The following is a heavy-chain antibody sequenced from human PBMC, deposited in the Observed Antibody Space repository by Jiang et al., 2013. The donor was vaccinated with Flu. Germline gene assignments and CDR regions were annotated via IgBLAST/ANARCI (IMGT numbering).Heavy chain of an antibody. J-gene: IGHJ3*02. D-gene: IGHD2-2*01. Sequence: KGLEWVAVIRYDGSNKYYADSVKGRFTISRDNSKNTLYLQMNSLRAEDTAVYYCARDSSDIVVVPDALKDAFDIWGQGTMVTVSS. CDR2: IRYDGSNK. CDR3: ARDSSDIVVVPDALKDAFDI. V-gene: IGHV3-33*01.